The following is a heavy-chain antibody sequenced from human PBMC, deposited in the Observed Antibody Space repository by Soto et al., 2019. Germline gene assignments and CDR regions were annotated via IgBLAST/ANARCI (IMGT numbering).Heavy chain of an antibody. CDR2: IIPIFGTA. J-gene: IGHJ4*02. Sequence: ASVKVSCKASGGTFSSYAISWVREAPGQGLEWMGGIIPIFGTANYAQKFQGRVTITADESTSTAYMELSSLRSEDTAVYYCARGSIQLPHFDYWGQGTLVTAPQ. CDR3: ARGSIQLPHFDY. V-gene: IGHV1-69*13. CDR1: GGTFSSYA. D-gene: IGHD5-18*01.